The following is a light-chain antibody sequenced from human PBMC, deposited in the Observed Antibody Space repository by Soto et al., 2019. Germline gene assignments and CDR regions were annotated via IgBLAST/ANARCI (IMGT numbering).Light chain of an antibody. CDR3: QSYDSTLSARYV. J-gene: IGLJ1*01. Sequence: QSVLTQPPSVSGAPGQRVTISCTGSSSNTGAGYDVYWYQQLPGTAPKLLIYSNIDRPSGVPDRFSGSKSGTSASLAITGLQAEDEADYYCQSYDSTLSARYVFGTGTKLTVL. CDR1: SSNTGAGYD. V-gene: IGLV1-40*01. CDR2: SNI.